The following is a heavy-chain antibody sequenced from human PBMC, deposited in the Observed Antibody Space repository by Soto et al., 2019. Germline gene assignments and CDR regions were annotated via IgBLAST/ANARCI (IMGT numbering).Heavy chain of an antibody. CDR3: ASSTYSNYPRSYYYYMDV. V-gene: IGHV3-53*04. CDR1: GFTVSSNY. CDR2: IYSGGST. D-gene: IGHD4-4*01. J-gene: IGHJ6*03. Sequence: GGSLRLSCAASGFTVSSNYMSWVRQAPGKGLEWVSVIYSGGSTYYADSVKGRFTISRHNSKNTLYLQMNSLRAEDTAVYYCASSTYSNYPRSYYYYMDVWGKGTTVTVSS.